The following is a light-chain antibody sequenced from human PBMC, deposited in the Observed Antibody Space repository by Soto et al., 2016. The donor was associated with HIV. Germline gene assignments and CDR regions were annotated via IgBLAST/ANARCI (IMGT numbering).Light chain of an antibody. CDR1: NIGSKS. CDR2: DDS. CDR3: QVWHSGGDLV. Sequence: SYELNQPPSVSVAPGKTARITCEENNIGSKSVHWYQQKSGQAPVLVVYDDSDRPSGTPERFSGSNSGNTATLTISSVEAGDEADYYCQVWHSGGDLVFGGGTKLT. J-gene: IGLJ2*01. V-gene: IGLV3-21*03.